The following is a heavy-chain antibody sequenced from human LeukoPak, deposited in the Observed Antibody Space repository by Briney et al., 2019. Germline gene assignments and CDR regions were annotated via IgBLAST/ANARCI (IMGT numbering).Heavy chain of an antibody. J-gene: IGHJ6*02. D-gene: IGHD3-3*01. V-gene: IGHV3-30*03. Sequence: QPGRSLRLSCAASGFTFSSYGMPWVRQAPGKGLEWVAVISYDGSNKYYADSVKGRFTISRDNSKNTLYLQMSSLRAEDTAVYYCARGRYYDFWSGYLDYYYYYGMDVWGQGTTVTVSS. CDR3: ARGRYYDFWSGYLDYYYYYGMDV. CDR2: ISYDGSNK. CDR1: GFTFSSYG.